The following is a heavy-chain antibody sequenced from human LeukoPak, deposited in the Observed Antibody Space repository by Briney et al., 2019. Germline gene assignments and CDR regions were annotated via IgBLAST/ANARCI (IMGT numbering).Heavy chain of an antibody. Sequence: SETLSLTCTVSGGSISSYHWSWIRQPPGKGLEWIGYIYYSGSTNYNPSLKSRVTISVDTSKNQFSLKLSSVTAADTAVYYCARDLGYCSSTSCPNYYYYGMDVWGQGTTVTVSS. CDR3: ARDLGYCSSTSCPNYYYYGMDV. D-gene: IGHD2-2*03. CDR1: GGSISSYH. V-gene: IGHV4-59*01. J-gene: IGHJ6*02. CDR2: IYYSGST.